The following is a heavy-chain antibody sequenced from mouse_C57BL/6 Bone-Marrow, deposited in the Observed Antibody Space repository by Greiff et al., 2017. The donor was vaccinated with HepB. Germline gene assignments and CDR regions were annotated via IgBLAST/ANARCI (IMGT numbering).Heavy chain of an antibody. CDR3: ARSWDGFAY. CDR1: GYTFTSYW. Sequence: VQLQQPGAELVMPGASVKLSCKASGYTFTSYWMHWVKQSPGQGLEWIGEIDPSDSYTNYNQKVKGKSTLTVDKSSSTAYMQLSSLTSEDSAVYYCARSWDGFAYWGQGTLVTVSA. J-gene: IGHJ3*01. V-gene: IGHV1-69*01. D-gene: IGHD4-1*01. CDR2: IDPSDSYT.